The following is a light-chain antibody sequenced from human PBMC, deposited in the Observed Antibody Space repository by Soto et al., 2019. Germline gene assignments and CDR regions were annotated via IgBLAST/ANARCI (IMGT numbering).Light chain of an antibody. CDR2: GVS. CDR3: QQYNNWRTWT. J-gene: IGKJ1*01. Sequence: EIVMTQSPATLSVSPGERATLSCRASQSVSSNLAWYQQKPGQAPRLLIYGVSTRATGIPVRFSGSGSGTEFTLTISSLQSEDFAVYYCQQYNNWRTWTFGQGTKVEIK. CDR1: QSVSSN. V-gene: IGKV3-15*01.